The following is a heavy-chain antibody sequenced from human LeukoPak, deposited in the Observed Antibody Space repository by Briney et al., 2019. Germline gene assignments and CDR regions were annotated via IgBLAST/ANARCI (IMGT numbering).Heavy chain of an antibody. V-gene: IGHV3-7*03. CDR2: IKQDGSEK. J-gene: IGHJ4*02. CDR1: GFTFSRFW. CDR3: ASQPAAADIDY. Sequence: GGSLGLSCATSGFTFSRFWMTWVRQAPGKGLEWVANIKQDGSEKNYADSVKGRFTISRDNAKSSLYLQMNSLRGEDTAVYYCASQPAAADIDYWGQGTLVTVSS. D-gene: IGHD2-2*01.